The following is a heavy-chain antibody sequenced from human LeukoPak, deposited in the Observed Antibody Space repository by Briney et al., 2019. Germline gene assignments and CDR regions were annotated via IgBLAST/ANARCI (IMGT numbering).Heavy chain of an antibody. D-gene: IGHD3-10*01. J-gene: IGHJ3*02. V-gene: IGHV1-3*01. CDR1: GYTFTSYA. CDR2: INAGNGNT. CDR3: ARTYYYGSGSYYTPAFDI. Sequence: ASVKVSCTASGYTFTSYAMHWVRQAPGQRLEWMGWINAGNGNTKYSQKFQGRVTITRDTSASTAYMELSSLRSEDTAVYYCARTYYYGSGSYYTPAFDIWGQGTMVTVSS.